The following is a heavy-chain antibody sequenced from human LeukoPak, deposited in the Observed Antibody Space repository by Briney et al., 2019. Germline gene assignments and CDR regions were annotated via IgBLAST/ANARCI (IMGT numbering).Heavy chain of an antibody. CDR2: IWYDGSNK. V-gene: IGHV3-33*01. J-gene: IGHJ6*02. Sequence: GGSLRLSCAASGFTFSSYGMPWVRQAPGKGLEWVAVIWYDGSNKYYADSVKGRFTISRDNSKNTLYLQMNSLRAEDTAVYYCARDGDYYDSSGSFYYYGMDVWGQGTTVTVSS. CDR3: ARDGDYYDSSGSFYYYGMDV. CDR1: GFTFSSYG. D-gene: IGHD3-22*01.